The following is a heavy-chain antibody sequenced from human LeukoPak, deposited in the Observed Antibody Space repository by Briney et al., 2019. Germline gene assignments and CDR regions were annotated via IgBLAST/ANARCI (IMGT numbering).Heavy chain of an antibody. CDR2: IFPGDSDT. Sequence: GESLKISCKASQDSFSVYWIAWVRQMPGKGLEWMGIIFPGDSDTRYSPSFQGQVTISADKATSTVYLQWRTLRASDSAMYYWAGQPSSGAWGQGTLVTVSS. J-gene: IGHJ5*02. V-gene: IGHV5-51*01. D-gene: IGHD4-17*01. CDR1: QDSFSVYW. CDR3: AGQPSSGA.